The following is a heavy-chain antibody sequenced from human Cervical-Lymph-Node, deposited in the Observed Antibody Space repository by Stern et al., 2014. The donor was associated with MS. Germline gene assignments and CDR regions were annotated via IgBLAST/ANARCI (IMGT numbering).Heavy chain of an antibody. CDR3: TRFLQSGWSDLFDS. V-gene: IGHV3-7*01. J-gene: IGHJ5*01. CDR2: IKRDGSET. D-gene: IGHD6-19*01. Sequence: VQLVESGGGLVQPGGSQRLSCVASGSTFSTSWMSWVRQAPGKGLEWVANIKRDGSETYYLDSVKGRFTISRDNAKSSLYLEMNSLRAEDTAVYYCTRFLQSGWSDLFDSWGRGTLFTVSS. CDR1: GSTFSTSW.